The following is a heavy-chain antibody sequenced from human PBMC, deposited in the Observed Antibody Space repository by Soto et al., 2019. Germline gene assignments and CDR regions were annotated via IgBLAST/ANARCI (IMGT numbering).Heavy chain of an antibody. CDR1: GFIFSSYA. CDR2: ISASGGGT. Sequence: EVQLLESGGGLLQPGGSLRLSCAASGFIFSSYALTWVRQAPGKGLEWVSTISASGGGTYYADSVKGRFTISRDSSKNTLYLQVSSLTAEDTAVYYCAKPAGYCSTSSCPGYYGLDVWGQGTTVTVSS. V-gene: IGHV3-23*01. CDR3: AKPAGYCSTSSCPGYYGLDV. D-gene: IGHD2-2*03. J-gene: IGHJ6*02.